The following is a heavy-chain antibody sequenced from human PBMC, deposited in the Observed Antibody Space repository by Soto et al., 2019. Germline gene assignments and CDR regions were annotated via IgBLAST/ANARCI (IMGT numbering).Heavy chain of an antibody. J-gene: IGHJ4*02. Sequence: QVQLVESGGGVVQPGRSLRLSCAASGFTFSSYAMHWVRQAPGKGLEWVAVISYDGSNKYYADSVKGRFTISRDNSKNTLYLQMNSLRAEDTAVYYCARVRYDFWSGAKTLFDYWGQGTLVTVSS. V-gene: IGHV3-30-3*01. D-gene: IGHD3-3*01. CDR2: ISYDGSNK. CDR3: ARVRYDFWSGAKTLFDY. CDR1: GFTFSSYA.